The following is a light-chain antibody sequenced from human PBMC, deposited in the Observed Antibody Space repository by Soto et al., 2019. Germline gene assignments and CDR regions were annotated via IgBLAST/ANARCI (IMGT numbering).Light chain of an antibody. Sequence: EIVMTQSPATLSVSPGERATLSCRASQSVSNNLAWYQQKFGQAPRLLIYGASTRATGIPARFSGSGSGTEFTLTINSLQSEDFAVYCCQHYNNWPPWTFGQGTKVEIK. CDR1: QSVSNN. CDR3: QHYNNWPPWT. CDR2: GAS. J-gene: IGKJ1*01. V-gene: IGKV3-15*01.